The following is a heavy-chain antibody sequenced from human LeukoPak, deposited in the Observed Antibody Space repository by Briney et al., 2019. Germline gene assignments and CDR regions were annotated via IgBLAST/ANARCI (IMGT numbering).Heavy chain of an antibody. CDR1: GGSISSGSYY. Sequence: SETLSLTCTVSGGSISSGSYYWSWIRQPPGKGLEWIGYIYYSGSTNYNPSLKSRVTISVDTSKNQFSLKLSSVTAADTAVYYCARYLRDEYDYVWDPPLSFDYWGQGTLVTVSS. CDR2: IYYSGST. J-gene: IGHJ4*02. CDR3: ARYLRDEYDYVWDPPLSFDY. D-gene: IGHD3-16*01. V-gene: IGHV4-61*01.